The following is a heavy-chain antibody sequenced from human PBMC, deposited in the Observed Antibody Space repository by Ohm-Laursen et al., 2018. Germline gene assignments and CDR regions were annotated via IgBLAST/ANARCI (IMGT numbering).Heavy chain of an antibody. Sequence: SLRLSCAASGFTLSNHGMHWVRQAPDKGLEWVAVLWYDGINQYYADSVRGRFTISRDDSRNTLYLQMNSLRVEDMGVYYCASLKPPLYYYGMDVWGQGTTVTVSS. CDR3: ASLKPPLYYYGMDV. CDR2: LWYDGINQ. J-gene: IGHJ6*02. CDR1: GFTLSNHG. V-gene: IGHV3-33*01.